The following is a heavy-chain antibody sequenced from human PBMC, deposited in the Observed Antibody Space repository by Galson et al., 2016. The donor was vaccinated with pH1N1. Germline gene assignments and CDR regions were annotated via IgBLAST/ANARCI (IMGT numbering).Heavy chain of an antibody. J-gene: IGHJ2*01. V-gene: IGHV1-69*13. D-gene: IGHD3-22*01. Sequence: SVKVSCKASGGTFGSFGINWVRQAPGQGLEWMGGIIPIFNTAKYARNFQGRVTITADESTTTAYMELSSLRSDDTAVYFCAIDDYYDTDLSDWYFDLWGRGTLLTVSS. CDR1: GGTFGSFG. CDR3: AIDDYYDTDLSDWYFDL. CDR2: IIPIFNTA.